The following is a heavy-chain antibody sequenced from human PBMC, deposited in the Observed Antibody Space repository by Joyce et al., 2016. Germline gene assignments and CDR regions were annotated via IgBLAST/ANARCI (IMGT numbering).Heavy chain of an antibody. CDR3: ARGPPINLWFSPRAFDV. Sequence: QVQLVESGGGVVKPGKSLRLSCAASGFAFSNYALHWVRQAPGKGLAGLAFISYDGKNDYSADPVKGRFTFSRDNSKRTLYLQMNSLRAEDTALYYCARGPPINLWFSPRAFDVWGQGTMVTVSS. V-gene: IGHV3-30*04. D-gene: IGHD5-18*01. CDR1: GFAFSNYA. CDR2: ISYDGKND. J-gene: IGHJ3*01.